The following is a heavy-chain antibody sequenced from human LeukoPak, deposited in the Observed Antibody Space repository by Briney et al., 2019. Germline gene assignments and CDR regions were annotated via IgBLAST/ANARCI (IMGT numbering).Heavy chain of an antibody. D-gene: IGHD3/OR15-3a*01. Sequence: GGSLRLSCAASGFTFSTYSMNWVRQAPGKGLEWVSYISSSGSTIYYADSVKGRFTISRDNAKNSLYLQMNSLRAEDTAVYYCARQTGSGLFILPGGQGTLVTVSS. CDR2: ISSSGSTI. CDR1: GFTFSTYS. J-gene: IGHJ4*02. V-gene: IGHV3-48*04. CDR3: ARQTGSGLFILP.